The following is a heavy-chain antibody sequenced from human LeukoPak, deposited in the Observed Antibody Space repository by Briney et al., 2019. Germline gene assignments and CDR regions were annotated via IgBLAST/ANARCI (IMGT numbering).Heavy chain of an antibody. J-gene: IGHJ5*02. V-gene: IGHV3-9*01. CDR1: GFTVSSNY. D-gene: IGHD3-22*01. CDR2: ITWNSDDI. Sequence: GGSLRLSCAASGFTVSSNYMSWVRQAPGKGLEWVSGITWNSDDIAYADSVKGRFTISRDNAKNSLFLQMNSLRIEDTALYYCTKDYSSGYFNWFDPWGQGTLVTVSS. CDR3: TKDYSSGYFNWFDP.